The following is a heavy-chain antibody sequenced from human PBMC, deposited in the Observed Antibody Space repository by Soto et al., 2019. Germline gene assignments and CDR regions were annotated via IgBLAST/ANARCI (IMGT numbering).Heavy chain of an antibody. V-gene: IGHV3-30-3*01. D-gene: IGHD3-22*01. J-gene: IGHJ4*02. Sequence: PGGSLRLSCAASGFTFSSYAMHWVRQAPGKGLEWVAVISYDGSNKYYADSVKGRFTISRDNSKNTLYLQMNSLRAEDTAVYYCARPYYSDSSGYVYWGQGALVTVSS. CDR2: ISYDGSNK. CDR3: ARPYYSDSSGYVY. CDR1: GFTFSSYA.